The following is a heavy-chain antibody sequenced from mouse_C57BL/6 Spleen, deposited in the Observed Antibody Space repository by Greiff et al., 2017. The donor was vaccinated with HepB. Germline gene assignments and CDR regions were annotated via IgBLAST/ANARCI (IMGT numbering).Heavy chain of an antibody. V-gene: IGHV5-17*01. CDR1: GFTFSDYG. D-gene: IGHD1-1*01. J-gene: IGHJ1*03. CDR3: ARRNYGSSSYWYFDV. Sequence: EVQLQQSGGGLVKPGGSLKLSCAASGFTFSDYGMHWVRQAPEKGLEWVAYISSGSSTIYYADTVKGRFTISRDNAKNTLFLQMTSLRSEDTAMYYCARRNYGSSSYWYFDVWGTGTTVTVSS. CDR2: ISSGSSTI.